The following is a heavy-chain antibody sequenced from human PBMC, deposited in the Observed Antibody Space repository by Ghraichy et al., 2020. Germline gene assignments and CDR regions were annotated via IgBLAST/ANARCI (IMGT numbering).Heavy chain of an antibody. CDR2: ISSSSSTI. V-gene: IGHV3-48*02. CDR1: GFTFSSYS. J-gene: IGHJ6*03. CDR3: ARVGDYYYYYMDV. Sequence: GEALNISCAASGFTFSSYSMNWVRQAPGKGLEWVSYISSSSSTIYYADSVKGRFTISRDNAKNSLYLQMNSLRDEDTAVYYCARVGDYYYYYMDVWSKGTTVTVSS.